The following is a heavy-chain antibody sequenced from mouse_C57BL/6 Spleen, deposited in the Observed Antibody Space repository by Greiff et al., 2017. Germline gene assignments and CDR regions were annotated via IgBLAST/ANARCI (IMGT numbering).Heavy chain of an antibody. CDR3: ARGAYYGSSHYWYFDV. J-gene: IGHJ1*03. CDR2: INPSSGYT. CDR1: GYTFTSYW. V-gene: IGHV1-7*01. D-gene: IGHD1-1*01. Sequence: VQLQESGAELAKPGASVKLSCKASGYTFTSYWMHWVKQRPGQGLEWIGYINPSSGYTKYNQKFKDKATLTADTSSSTAYMQLRSLTYEDSAVYYCARGAYYGSSHYWYFDVWGTGTTVTVSS.